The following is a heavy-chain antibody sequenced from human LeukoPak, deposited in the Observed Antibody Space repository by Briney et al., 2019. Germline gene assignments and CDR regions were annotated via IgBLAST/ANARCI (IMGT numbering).Heavy chain of an antibody. CDR2: IYYSGST. J-gene: IGHJ3*02. V-gene: IGHV4-59*12. D-gene: IGHD6-13*01. Sequence: SETLSLTCTVSGGSISDYYWNWIRQPPGKGLEWIGSIYYSGSTHYNPSLKSRVTISVDTSKNQFSLKLSSVTAADTAVYYCARRIAAAGTGAFDIWGQGTMVTVSS. CDR1: GGSISDYY. CDR3: ARRIAAAGTGAFDI.